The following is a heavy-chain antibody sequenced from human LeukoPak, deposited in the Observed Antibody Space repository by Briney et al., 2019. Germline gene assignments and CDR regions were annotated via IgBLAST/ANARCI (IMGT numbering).Heavy chain of an antibody. D-gene: IGHD2-21*01. CDR1: GDSISSGPYY. Sequence: PSETLSLTCTVSGDSISSGPYYWTWIRQPPGKGLEWIGYIYYSGSTNYNPSLKSRVTISVDTSKNQFSLKLSSVTAADTAVYYCARGVVIAPQTFDYWGQGTLVTVSS. CDR2: IYYSGST. CDR3: ARGVVIAPQTFDY. V-gene: IGHV4-61*01. J-gene: IGHJ4*02.